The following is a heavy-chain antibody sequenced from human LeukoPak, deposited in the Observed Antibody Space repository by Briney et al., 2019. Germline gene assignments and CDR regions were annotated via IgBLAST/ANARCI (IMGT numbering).Heavy chain of an antibody. CDR2: ISSSSSTI. V-gene: IGHV3-48*04. CDR3: ARGDILTPFDY. J-gene: IGHJ4*02. CDR1: GFTFSSYS. Sequence: GGSLRLSCAASGFTFSSYSMNWVRQAPGKGLEWVSYISSSSSTIYYADSVKGRFTISRDNAKNSLYLQMNSLRAEDTAVYYCARGDILTPFDYWGQGTLVTVSS. D-gene: IGHD3-9*01.